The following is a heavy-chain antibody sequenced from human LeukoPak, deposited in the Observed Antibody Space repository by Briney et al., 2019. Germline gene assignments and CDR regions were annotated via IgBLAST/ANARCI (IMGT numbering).Heavy chain of an antibody. D-gene: IGHD1-1*01. V-gene: IGHV3-21*01. CDR3: ARGWNEPGVGY. CDR2: ISSSSSYI. CDR1: GFTFSSYS. Sequence: GGSLRLSCAASGFTFSSYSMNWVRQAPGKGLEWVSSISSSSSYIYYADSVKGRFTISRDNAKNSLYLQMNSLRAEDTAVYHCARGWNEPGVGYWGQGTLVTVSS. J-gene: IGHJ4*02.